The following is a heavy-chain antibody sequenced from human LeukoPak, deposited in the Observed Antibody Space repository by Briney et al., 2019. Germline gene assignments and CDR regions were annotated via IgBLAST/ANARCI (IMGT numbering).Heavy chain of an antibody. Sequence: SETLSLTCTVSGXSVNSGSYSWNWIRQSPGKGLEWIGYHSYSGGTNYNPSLRSRATISIDASKNQVYLRLTSVTAADSAQYYCATEGQVWLPGWFDPWGQGTLVAVSS. V-gene: IGHV4-61*01. J-gene: IGHJ5*02. CDR3: ATEGQVWLPGWFDP. CDR1: GXSVNSGSYS. D-gene: IGHD3-9*01. CDR2: HSYSGGT.